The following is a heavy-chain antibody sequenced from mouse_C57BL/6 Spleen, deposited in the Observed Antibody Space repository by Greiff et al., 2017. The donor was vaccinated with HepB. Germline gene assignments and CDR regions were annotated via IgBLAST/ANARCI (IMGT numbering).Heavy chain of an antibody. J-gene: IGHJ2*01. CDR2: IRSKSNNYAT. Sequence: GGGLVQPKGSLKLSCAASGFSFNTYAMNWVRQAPGKGLEWVARIRSKSNNYATYYADSVKDRFTISRDDSESMLYLQMNNLKTEDTAMYYCVRERSSSFDYWGQGTTLTVSS. CDR1: GFSFNTYA. CDR3: VRERSSSFDY. D-gene: IGHD1-1*01. V-gene: IGHV10-1*01.